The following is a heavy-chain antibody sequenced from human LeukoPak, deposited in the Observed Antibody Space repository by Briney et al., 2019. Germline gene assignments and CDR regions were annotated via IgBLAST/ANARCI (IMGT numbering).Heavy chain of an antibody. V-gene: IGHV3-23*01. D-gene: IGHD6-19*01. CDR3: AKDARRTSGWYFFDY. CDR2: ISDSGSLT. J-gene: IGHJ4*02. CDR1: GFAFSRLA. Sequence: GGSLRLACAASGFAFSRLAMGWVRQAPGKGLEWVSVISDSGSLTYYADSVKGRFTISRDNSKNTLFLQMNSLRAEDTAVYYCAKDARRTSGWYFFDYWGQGTLVTVSS.